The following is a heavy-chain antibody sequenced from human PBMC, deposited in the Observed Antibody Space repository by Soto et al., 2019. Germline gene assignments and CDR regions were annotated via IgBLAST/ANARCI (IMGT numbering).Heavy chain of an antibody. V-gene: IGHV3-43*01. D-gene: IGHD5-18*01. CDR1: GFTFDDYT. J-gene: IGHJ6*02. CDR2: ISWDGGST. CDR3: ARLYSSSMDV. Sequence: RLSCAASGFTFDDYTMHWVRQAPGKGLEWVSLISWDGGSTYYADSVKGRFTISRDNSKNSLYLQMNSLRTEDTALYYCARLYSSSMDVWGQGTTVTVSS.